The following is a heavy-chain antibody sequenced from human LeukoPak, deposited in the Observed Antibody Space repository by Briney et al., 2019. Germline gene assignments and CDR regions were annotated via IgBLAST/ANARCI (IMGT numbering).Heavy chain of an antibody. CDR2: INAGNGNT. V-gene: IGHV1-3*01. D-gene: IGHD6-19*01. J-gene: IGHJ5*02. Sequence: GPVKVSCKASGYTFTSYALHWVRQAPGQRLEWMGWINAGNGNTKYSQKFQGRVTITRDTSASTVYMELSSLRSEDTAVYYCARGGSSGSWFDPWGQGTLATVSS. CDR3: ARGGSSGSWFDP. CDR1: GYTFTSYA.